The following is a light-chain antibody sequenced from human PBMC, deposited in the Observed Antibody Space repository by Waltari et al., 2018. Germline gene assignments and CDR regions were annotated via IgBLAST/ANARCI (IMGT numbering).Light chain of an antibody. V-gene: IGKV1-5*03. J-gene: IGKJ4*01. Sequence: EIQMTQSPSSLSASVGDRVTSTCRASQSVSYWLAWYQQRPGTAPALLIYKASSLQTGVPSRFSGSGSGTEFTLTISSLQPDDFATYYCQQYNSYPLTFGGGTRVEI. CDR1: QSVSYW. CDR3: QQYNSYPLT. CDR2: KAS.